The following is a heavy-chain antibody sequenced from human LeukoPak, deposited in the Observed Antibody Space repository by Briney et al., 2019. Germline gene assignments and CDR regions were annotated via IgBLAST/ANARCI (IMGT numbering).Heavy chain of an antibody. V-gene: IGHV4-34*01. CDR1: GGSFSGYY. D-gene: IGHD4-17*01. CDR2: INHSGST. Sequence: SETLSLTCAVYGGSFSGYYWSWIRQPPGKGLEWIGEINHSGSTNYNPSLKSRVTISVDTSKNQFSLKLSSVTAADTAVYYCARCRYGDSPFDYWGQGTLVTVSS. J-gene: IGHJ4*02. CDR3: ARCRYGDSPFDY.